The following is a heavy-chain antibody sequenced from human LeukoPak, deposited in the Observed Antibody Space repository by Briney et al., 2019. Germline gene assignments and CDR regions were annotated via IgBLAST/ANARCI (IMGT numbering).Heavy chain of an antibody. CDR1: GFTFSSYS. CDR3: ARDSSWIYDY. CDR2: ISSSSSYI. J-gene: IGHJ4*02. Sequence: PGGSLRLSCAASGFTFSSYSMNWVRQAPGKGLEWVSSISSSSSYIYYADSVKGRFTISRDNAKNSLYLQMNSLRAEDTAVYCCARDSSWIYDYWGQGTLVTVSS. V-gene: IGHV3-21*01. D-gene: IGHD5-12*01.